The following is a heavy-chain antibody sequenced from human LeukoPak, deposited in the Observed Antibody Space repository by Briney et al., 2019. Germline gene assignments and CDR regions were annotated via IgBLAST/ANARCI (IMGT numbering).Heavy chain of an antibody. CDR2: IYYSGST. J-gene: IGHJ4*01. V-gene: IGHV4-59*01. Sequence: SETLSLTCTVSGGSISSYYWSWIRQPPGKGLEWIGYIYYSGSTNYNPSLKSRVTISVDTSKNQFSLKLSSVTAADTAVYYCARVDSSGYFLYYFDYWGHGTLVTVSS. CDR1: GGSISSYY. CDR3: ARVDSSGYFLYYFDY. D-gene: IGHD3-22*01.